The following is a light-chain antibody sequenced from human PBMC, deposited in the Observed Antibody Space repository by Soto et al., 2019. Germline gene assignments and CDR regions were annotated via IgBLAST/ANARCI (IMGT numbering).Light chain of an antibody. Sequence: QSALTQPPSASGSLGQSVTFSCTGTSSDVGGYNYVSWYQQHPGKVPKLILYEVSKRPSGVPDRFSGSRSGNTASLTVSGLQAEDEADYYCSSFAGSPVVFGGGTKLTVL. V-gene: IGLV2-8*01. CDR2: EVS. CDR3: SSFAGSPVV. CDR1: SSDVGGYNY. J-gene: IGLJ2*01.